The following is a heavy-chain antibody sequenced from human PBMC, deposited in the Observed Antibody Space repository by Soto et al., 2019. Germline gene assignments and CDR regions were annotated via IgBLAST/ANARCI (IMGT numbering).Heavy chain of an antibody. CDR1: GFTFSSYA. V-gene: IGHV3-30-3*01. Sequence: QVQLVESGGGVVQPGRSLRLSCAASGFTFSSYAMYWVRQAPGKGLEWVAVISYDGSNKNYADSVKERFTISGDYSQNTLYLHMNTLRAEATAIYYFAHPKVNTGANWYLDLWGRCTLVTVSS. D-gene: IGHD3-10*01. CDR3: AHPKVNTGANWYLDL. J-gene: IGHJ2*01. CDR2: ISYDGSNK.